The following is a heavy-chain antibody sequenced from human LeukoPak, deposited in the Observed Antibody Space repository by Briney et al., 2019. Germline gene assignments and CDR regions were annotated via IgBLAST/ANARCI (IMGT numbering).Heavy chain of an antibody. J-gene: IGHJ4*02. D-gene: IGHD3-22*01. CDR2: ISYDGSDK. Sequence: GGSLRLSCAASEFTFSSYNFHWVRQAPGKGLEWVALISYDGSDKYYADSVKGRLIISRDNAKNTIYLQMNSLRAEDTAVYYCARGAYDSSGYLLDWGQGTLVTVSS. V-gene: IGHV3-30-3*01. CDR1: EFTFSSYN. CDR3: ARGAYDSSGYLLD.